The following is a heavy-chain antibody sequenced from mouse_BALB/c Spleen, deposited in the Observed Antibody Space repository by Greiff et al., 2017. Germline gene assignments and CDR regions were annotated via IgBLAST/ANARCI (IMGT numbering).Heavy chain of an antibody. J-gene: IGHJ4*01. CDR1: GYSITSDYA. CDR3: ARRDGNYYYYAMDY. V-gene: IGHV3-2*02. CDR2: ISYSGST. Sequence: EVQLQESGPGLVKPSQSLSLTCTVTGYSITSDYAWNWIRQFPGNKLEWMGYISYSGSTSYNPSLKSRISITRDTSKNQFFLQLNSVTTEDTATYYCARRDGNYYYYAMDYWGQGTSVTVSS. D-gene: IGHD2-1*01.